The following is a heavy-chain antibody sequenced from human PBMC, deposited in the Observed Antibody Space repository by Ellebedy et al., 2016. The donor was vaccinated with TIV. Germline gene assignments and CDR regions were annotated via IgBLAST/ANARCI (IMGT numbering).Heavy chain of an antibody. V-gene: IGHV1-46*01. CDR1: GYTFTSYY. J-gene: IGHJ6*02. D-gene: IGHD2-2*01. CDR3: ARDIVVVPAAILGVYYYYYGMDV. CDR2: INPSGGST. Sequence: ASVKVSXXASGYTFTSYYMHWVRQAPGQGLEWMGIINPSGGSTSYAQKFQGRVTMTRDTSTSTVYMELSSLRSEDTAVYYCARDIVVVPAAILGVYYYYYGMDVWGQGTTVTVSS.